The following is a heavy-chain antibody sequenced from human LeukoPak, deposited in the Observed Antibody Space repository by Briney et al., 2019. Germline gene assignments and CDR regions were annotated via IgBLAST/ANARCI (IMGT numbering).Heavy chain of an antibody. CDR1: GGSISSSGHS. Sequence: SETLSLTCSVSGGSISSSGHSWGWIRQSPEKGLDWIGSCYSNGNTYYNPSVKSRVTISVDTSKNEFSLKLTSVTAAETAVYYCARSATVTTGYFDYWGQGALVTVSS. D-gene: IGHD4-17*01. CDR3: ARSATVTTGYFDY. CDR2: CYSNGNT. V-gene: IGHV4-39*07. J-gene: IGHJ4*02.